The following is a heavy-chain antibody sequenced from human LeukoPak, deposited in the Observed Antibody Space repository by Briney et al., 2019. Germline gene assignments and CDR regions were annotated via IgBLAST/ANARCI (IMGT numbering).Heavy chain of an antibody. J-gene: IGHJ2*01. CDR2: ISVYNGNT. CDR3: ARGGRARGFDL. CDR1: GYTFTSYG. Sequence: ASVKVSCKASGYTFTSYGISWVRQAPGQGLEWMGWISVYNGNTKHPQKLQGRVTMTTDTSTSTAYMELRSLRSDDTAVYYCARGGRARGFDLWGRGTLVTVSS. V-gene: IGHV1-18*01. D-gene: IGHD3-10*01.